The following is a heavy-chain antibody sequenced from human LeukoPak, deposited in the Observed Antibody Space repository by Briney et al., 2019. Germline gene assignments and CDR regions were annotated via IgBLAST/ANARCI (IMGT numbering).Heavy chain of an antibody. J-gene: IGHJ3*02. V-gene: IGHV1-2*02. D-gene: IGHD3-22*01. CDR3: AREKADYDSSGQGAFDI. CDR2: INPNSGGT. Sequence: ASVKVSCKASGYTFTGYYMHWVRQAPGQGLEWMGWINPNSGGTNYAQKFQGRVTMTRDTSISTAYMELSRLRSDDTAVYYCAREKADYDSSGQGAFDIWGQGTMVTVSS. CDR1: GYTFTGYY.